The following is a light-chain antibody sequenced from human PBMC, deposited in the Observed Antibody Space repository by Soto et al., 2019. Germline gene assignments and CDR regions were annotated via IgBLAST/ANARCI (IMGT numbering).Light chain of an antibody. CDR3: LLSYSGARPVV. V-gene: IGLV7-46*01. CDR2: DTS. CDR1: TGAVTSGHY. J-gene: IGLJ2*01. Sequence: QTVVTQEPSLTVSPGGTVTLTRGSSTGAVTSGHYPYWFQQKPGQAPRTLIYDTSNKHSWTPARFSGSLLGGKAALTLSGAQPEDEAEYYCLLSYSGARPVVFGGGTKVTVL.